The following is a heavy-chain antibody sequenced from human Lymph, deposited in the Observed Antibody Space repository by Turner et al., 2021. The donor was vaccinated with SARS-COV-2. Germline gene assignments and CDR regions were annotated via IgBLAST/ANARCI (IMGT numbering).Heavy chain of an antibody. D-gene: IGHD2-21*01. V-gene: IGHV3-30-3*01. CDR2: ISYERSNN. J-gene: IGHJ4*02. Sequence: GQVVESGGGVVQPERSLRISCASCGFTFSSYAMHWVRQAPGKVLEWVALISYERSNNYYADPVKSRFIISSDNPKNTLYLQMTSLKAEDPAVYYCSRYCGGYLDYWGQGTLVTVSS. CDR1: GFTFSSYA. CDR3: SRYCGGYLDY.